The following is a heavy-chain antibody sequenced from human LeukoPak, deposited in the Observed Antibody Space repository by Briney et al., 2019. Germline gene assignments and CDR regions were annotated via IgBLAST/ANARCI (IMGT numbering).Heavy chain of an antibody. V-gene: IGHV5-51*01. J-gene: IGHJ5*02. CDR1: GYSFTSHW. CDR2: IYPGDSDT. Sequence: GESLKISCKGSGYSFTSHWIGWVRQMPGKGLEWMGIIYPGDSDTRYSPSVQGQVTISADKSISTAYLQWSSLKASDTAMYYCARHVYSSSSPNWFDPWGQGTLVTVSS. CDR3: ARHVYSSSSPNWFDP. D-gene: IGHD6-6*01.